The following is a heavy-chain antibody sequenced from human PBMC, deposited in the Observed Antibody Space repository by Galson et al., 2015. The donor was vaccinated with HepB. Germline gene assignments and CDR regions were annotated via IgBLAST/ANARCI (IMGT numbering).Heavy chain of an antibody. D-gene: IGHD6-6*01. J-gene: IGHJ4*02. V-gene: IGHV6-1*01. Sequence: CAISGDSVSSTSATWNWIRQSLSRGLEWLGRIYYRSKWYNDYAVSVKSRITINPDTSKNQFSLQLNSVTPEDTAVYYCSTTVTSSSAYWGQGTLVTVSS. CDR3: STTVTSSSAY. CDR1: GDSVSSTSAT. CDR2: IYYRSKWYN.